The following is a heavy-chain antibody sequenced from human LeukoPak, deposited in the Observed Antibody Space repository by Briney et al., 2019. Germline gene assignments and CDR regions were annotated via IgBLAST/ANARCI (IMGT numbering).Heavy chain of an antibody. CDR1: GGSFSGYY. CDR2: INHSGST. V-gene: IGHV4-34*01. Sequence: SETLSLTCAVYGGSFSGYYWSWIRQPPGKGLEWIGEINHSGSTNNNPSLKSRVTISVDTSKNQFSLKLSSVTAADTAVYYCARGSYCSSTSCYTSSGDAEYFQHWGQGTLVTVSS. D-gene: IGHD2-2*02. J-gene: IGHJ1*01. CDR3: ARGSYCSSTSCYTSSGDAEYFQH.